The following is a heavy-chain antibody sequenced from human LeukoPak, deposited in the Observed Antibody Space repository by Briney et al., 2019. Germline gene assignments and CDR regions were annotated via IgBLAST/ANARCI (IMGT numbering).Heavy chain of an antibody. CDR3: ARDSSPSLGDSSSWFAFDI. V-gene: IGHV3-30-3*01. Sequence: GRSLRLSCAASGFTFSSYAMHCVREAPGKGLEWVAVISYDGSNKYYADSVKGRFTISRDNSKNTLHLQMNSLRAEDTAVYYCARDSSPSLGDSSSWFAFDIWGQGTMVTVSS. CDR1: GFTFSSYA. D-gene: IGHD6-13*01. J-gene: IGHJ3*02. CDR2: ISYDGSNK.